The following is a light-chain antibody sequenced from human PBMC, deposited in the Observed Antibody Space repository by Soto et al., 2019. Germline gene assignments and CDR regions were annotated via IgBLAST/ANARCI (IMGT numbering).Light chain of an antibody. V-gene: IGKV3-11*01. J-gene: IGKJ2*01. Sequence: EIVLTQSPATLSLSPGERATLSCRASQSLSSYLAWYQQKPGQAPRLLIYDASNRATGIPARFSGSGSGTDFTLPISSLEPEDFAVYYCHQRSNWPPYTFGQGTKLEIK. CDR2: DAS. CDR3: HQRSNWPPYT. CDR1: QSLSSY.